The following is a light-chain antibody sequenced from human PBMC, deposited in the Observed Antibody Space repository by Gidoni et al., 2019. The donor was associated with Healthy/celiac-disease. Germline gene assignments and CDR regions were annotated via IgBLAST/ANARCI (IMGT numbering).Light chain of an antibody. CDR2: GAS. CDR3: QQYNNWPWT. CDR1: PSVSST. Sequence: EIVMTQSPATLSVSPGERATLSCRASPSVSSTLAWYKQKPGQAPRLLIYGASTRATGIPARFSGSGSGTEFTLTISSLQSEDFAVYYCQQYNNWPWTFGQGTKVEIK. V-gene: IGKV3-15*01. J-gene: IGKJ1*01.